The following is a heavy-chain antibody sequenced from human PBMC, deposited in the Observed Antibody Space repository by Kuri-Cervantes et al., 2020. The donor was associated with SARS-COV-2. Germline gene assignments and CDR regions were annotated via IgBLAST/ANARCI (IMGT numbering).Heavy chain of an antibody. CDR1: GFTFSSYA. Sequence: GESLKISCSASGFTFSSYAMTWVRQAPGKGLEWVSTITGSAGRTNYADSVKGRFTISRDNSRSTLYLQMSDLRLEDTGVYYCAMLYGDPDLDYWGQGTLVTVSS. CDR2: ITGSAGRT. V-gene: IGHV3-23*01. J-gene: IGHJ4*02. D-gene: IGHD4-17*01. CDR3: AMLYGDPDLDY.